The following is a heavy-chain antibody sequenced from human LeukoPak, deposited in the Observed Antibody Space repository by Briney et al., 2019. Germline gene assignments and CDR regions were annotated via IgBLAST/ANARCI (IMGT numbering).Heavy chain of an antibody. V-gene: IGHV4-39*01. CDR1: GGAFSGYY. CDR3: ARHLGYCSSTSCYSWFDP. J-gene: IGHJ5*02. CDR2: TYYSGST. D-gene: IGHD2-2*02. Sequence: PSETLSLTCAVYGGAFSGYYWGWIRQPPGKGLEWIGSTYYSGSTYYNPSLKSRVTISVDTSKNQFSLKLSSVTAADTAVYYCARHLGYCSSTSCYSWFDPWGQGTLVTVSS.